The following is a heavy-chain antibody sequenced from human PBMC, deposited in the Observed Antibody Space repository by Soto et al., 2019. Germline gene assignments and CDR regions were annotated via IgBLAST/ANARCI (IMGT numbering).Heavy chain of an antibody. CDR3: ARDGWDQLLRDVMIDY. CDR2: ISSSSSTI. J-gene: IGHJ4*02. Sequence: GGSLRLSCAASGFTFSSYSMNWVRQAPGKGLEWVSYISSSSSTIYYADSVKGRFTISRDNAKNSLYLQMNSLRAEDTAVYYCARDGWDQLLRDVMIDYWGQGTLVTVSS. CDR1: GFTFSSYS. D-gene: IGHD2-2*01. V-gene: IGHV3-48*01.